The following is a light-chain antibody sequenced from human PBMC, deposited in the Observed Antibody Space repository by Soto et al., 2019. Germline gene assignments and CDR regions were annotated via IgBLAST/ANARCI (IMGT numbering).Light chain of an antibody. CDR3: CSYAGSSSFV. CDR2: EGS. Sequence: LTQPASVSGSPGQSITISCTGTSSDVGSYNLVSWYQQHPGKAPKLMIYEGSKRPSGVSNRFSGSKSGNTASLTISGLQTEDEADYYCCSYAGSSSFVFGTGTKVTVL. CDR1: SSDVGSYNL. J-gene: IGLJ1*01. V-gene: IGLV2-23*03.